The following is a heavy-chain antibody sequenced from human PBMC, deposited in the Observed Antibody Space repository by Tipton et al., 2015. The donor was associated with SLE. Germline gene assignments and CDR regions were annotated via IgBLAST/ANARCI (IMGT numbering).Heavy chain of an antibody. Sequence: SLRLSCAASGFTFSSYAMHWVRQAPGKGLERVAGIWYHGRDQYYADSVKGRFTISRDNSKNTLYLQMNSLGAEDTAVYYCARDDDTSGHFSYFGFWGQGTLVTVSS. CDR1: GFTFSSYA. V-gene: IGHV3-30*04. CDR3: ARDDDTSGHFSYFGF. D-gene: IGHD3-22*01. CDR2: IWYHGRDQ. J-gene: IGHJ4*02.